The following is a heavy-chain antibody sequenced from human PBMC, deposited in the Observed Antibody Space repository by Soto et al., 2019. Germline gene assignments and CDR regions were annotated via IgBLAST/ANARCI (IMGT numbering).Heavy chain of an antibody. D-gene: IGHD2-2*01. CDR3: ATHCSSTSCYAHPGYYYYMDV. CDR1: GFTFTSSA. V-gene: IGHV1-58*01. J-gene: IGHJ6*03. CDR2: IVVGSGNT. Sequence: ASVKVSCKASGFTFTSSAVQWVRQARGQRLEWIGWIVVGSGNTNYAQKFQERVTITRDMSTSTAYMELSSLRSEDTAVYYCATHCSSTSCYAHPGYYYYMDVWGKGTTVTVSS.